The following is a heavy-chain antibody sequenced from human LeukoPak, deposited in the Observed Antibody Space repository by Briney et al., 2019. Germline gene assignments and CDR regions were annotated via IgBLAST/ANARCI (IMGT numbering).Heavy chain of an antibody. CDR1: GGSISSSSAY. J-gene: IGHJ4*02. Sequence: SETLSLTCTVSGGSISSSSAYWGWIRQPPGKGLEWIGCIYYSKNTYYNPSLKSRVTISADTSKNQFSLTLGSVSATDTAVYYCVSPRGFSYGYFDYWGQGTLVTVSS. CDR2: IYYSKNT. D-gene: IGHD5-18*01. V-gene: IGHV4-39*01. CDR3: VSPRGFSYGYFDY.